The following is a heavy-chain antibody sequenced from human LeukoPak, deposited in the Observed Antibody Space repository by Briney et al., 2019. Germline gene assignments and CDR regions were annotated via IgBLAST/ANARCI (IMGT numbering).Heavy chain of an antibody. D-gene: IGHD3-3*01. CDR1: GFTFSSYW. V-gene: IGHV3-7*01. CDR2: IKQDGSEK. Sequence: PGGSLRLSCAASGFTFSSYWMSWVRQAPGKGLEWVANIKQDGSEKYYVDSVKGRFTISRDNAKNSLYLQMNSLRAEDTAVYYCARDHYDFWSGYPYFDYWGQGTLVTVSS. CDR3: ARDHYDFWSGYPYFDY. J-gene: IGHJ4*02.